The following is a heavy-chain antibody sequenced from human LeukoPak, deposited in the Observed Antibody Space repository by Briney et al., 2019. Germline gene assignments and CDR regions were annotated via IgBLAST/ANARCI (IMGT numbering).Heavy chain of an antibody. D-gene: IGHD6-13*01. Sequence: PGGSLRLSRAASGFTFSSYEMNWVRQAPGKGLEWVSYISSSGSTIYYADSVKGRFTISRDNAKNSLYLQMNSLRAEDTAVYYCARDMAYSSSWYVPDYYGMDVWGKGTTVTVSS. CDR1: GFTFSSYE. CDR3: ARDMAYSSSWYVPDYYGMDV. CDR2: ISSSGSTI. J-gene: IGHJ6*04. V-gene: IGHV3-48*03.